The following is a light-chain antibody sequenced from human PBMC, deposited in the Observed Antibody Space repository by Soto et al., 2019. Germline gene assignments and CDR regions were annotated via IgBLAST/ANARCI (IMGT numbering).Light chain of an antibody. V-gene: IGKV3-15*01. CDR2: GAS. CDR3: QQYNNWPLT. CDR1: PSVSSD. J-gene: IGKJ4*01. Sequence: EIVMTQSPATLSVSPGERATLSCRASPSVSSDLAWYEQKPGQAPRLLIYGASTRATGIPARFSGSGAGTEFTLTISSLRSEDFAVYYWQQYNNWPLTFGGGTKVEIK.